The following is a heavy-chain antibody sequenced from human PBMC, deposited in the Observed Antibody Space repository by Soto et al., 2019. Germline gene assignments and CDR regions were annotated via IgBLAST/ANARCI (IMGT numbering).Heavy chain of an antibody. D-gene: IGHD3-16*01. CDR2: LHYNGFA. CDR1: GASMNDYY. V-gene: IGHV4-59*01. Sequence: SETLSLTCTVSGASMNDYYGSWIRQSPGKGLEHIGYLHYNGFAEYSPSLRSRVSISMDTSKNQFSLKLSSVTAADTAIYYCARSGHIFAGVFWGQGILVTVS. J-gene: IGHJ4*02. CDR3: ARSGHIFAGVF.